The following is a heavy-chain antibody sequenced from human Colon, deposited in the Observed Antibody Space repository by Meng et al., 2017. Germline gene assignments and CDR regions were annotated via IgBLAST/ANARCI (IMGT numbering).Heavy chain of an antibody. Sequence: VALEGSGPGLVEPSGTLSLTCAVSGGSISSSNYWSWVRQPPGKGLEWIGQIYLSGSPSYNPSLESRVTISVDKSKNQLSLRLTSVTAADTAIYYCARHGGWHFDYWGQGTLVTVSS. CDR2: IYLSGSP. V-gene: IGHV4-4*02. CDR1: GGSISSSNY. D-gene: IGHD6-19*01. CDR3: ARHGGWHFDY. J-gene: IGHJ4*02.